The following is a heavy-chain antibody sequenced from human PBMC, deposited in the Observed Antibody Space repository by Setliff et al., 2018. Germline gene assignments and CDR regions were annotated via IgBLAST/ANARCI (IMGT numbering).Heavy chain of an antibody. J-gene: IGHJ5*02. CDR2: IHASGST. Sequence: SETLSLTCAVYGGSISSGDHYWSWIRQPAGKGLEWIGRIHASGSTNYNPSLKSRVTISLDTSNNQFSLKLSSVTAAETAMYYCARSGDYGSGRLSPWGQGTLVTVS. V-gene: IGHV4-61*02. CDR3: ARSGDYGSGRLSP. CDR1: GGSISSGDHY. D-gene: IGHD3-10*01.